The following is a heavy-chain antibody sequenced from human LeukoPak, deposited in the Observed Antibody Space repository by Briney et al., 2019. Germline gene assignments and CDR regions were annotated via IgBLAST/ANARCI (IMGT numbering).Heavy chain of an antibody. J-gene: IGHJ4*02. CDR2: FSSDGRST. V-gene: IGHV3-30*18. CDR1: GFTFSTFN. CDR3: AKSYYYHSGSFDY. Sequence: GGSLRLSCAASGFTFSTFNMRWVREAPGKGLEWVAVFSSDGRSTFYAENVQGRFTLSSDNSKNTLSLQMNSLRAEDTAVYYCAKSYYYHSGSFDYWGQGTLVTVSS. D-gene: IGHD3-10*01.